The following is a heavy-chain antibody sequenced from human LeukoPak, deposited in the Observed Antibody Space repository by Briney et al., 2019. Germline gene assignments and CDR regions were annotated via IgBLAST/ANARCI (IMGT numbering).Heavy chain of an antibody. CDR1: GDSVSSNSAA. D-gene: IGHD3-10*01. Sequence: QTLSLTCAISGDSVSSNSAAWNWIRQSPSRGLEWLGRTYYRSKWYNGYAVSVKSRITINPDTSKNQFSLQLNSVTPEDTAVYYCARDAGSQSFGGYYFDYWGQGTLVAVSS. J-gene: IGHJ4*02. CDR2: TYYRSKWYN. CDR3: ARDAGSQSFGGYYFDY. V-gene: IGHV6-1*01.